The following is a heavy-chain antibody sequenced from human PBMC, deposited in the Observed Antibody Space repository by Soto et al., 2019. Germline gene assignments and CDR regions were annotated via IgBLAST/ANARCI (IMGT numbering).Heavy chain of an antibody. CDR3: ASSFSLTGTTNWFDP. CDR2: IYYSGST. V-gene: IGHV4-39*07. D-gene: IGHD1-7*01. Sequence: PSETLSLTCTVSGGSISSSSYYWGWIRQPPWKGLEWIGSIYYSGSTYYNPSLKSRVTISVDRSKNQFSLKLSSVTAADTAVYYCASSFSLTGTTNWFDPWGQGTLVTVSS. J-gene: IGHJ5*02. CDR1: GGSISSSSYY.